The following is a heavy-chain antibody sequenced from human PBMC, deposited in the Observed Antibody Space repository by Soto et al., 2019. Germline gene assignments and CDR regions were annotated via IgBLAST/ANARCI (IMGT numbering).Heavy chain of an antibody. CDR1: GYTFTGYY. D-gene: IGHD6-6*01. CDR2: MNPSNGGT. V-gene: IGHV1-2*02. CDR3: VGGVCGSSVH. J-gene: IGHJ4*02. Sequence: QVQLVQSGAEVKRPGASVKVSCKASGYTFTGYYLHWVRQAPGQAPEWMGWMNPSNGGTKYGQKFQGRVTMTRDTSVSTAYLDLTRLTSDDTAVYYCVGGVCGSSVHWGQGSLVTVSS.